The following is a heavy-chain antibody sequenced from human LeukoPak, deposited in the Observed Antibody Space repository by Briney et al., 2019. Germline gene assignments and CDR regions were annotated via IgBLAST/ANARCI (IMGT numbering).Heavy chain of an antibody. D-gene: IGHD6-13*01. Sequence: PGEALRPSCAASGFTFRSFWMHWVRQAPGKGLVWVSRIDNDGSSTNYADSVKGRFTISRDNAKNTLYLQMNSLRAEDTAVYYCAKGPYITAHLDYWGQGTLVTVSS. J-gene: IGHJ4*02. CDR2: IDNDGSST. V-gene: IGHV3-74*01. CDR3: AKGPYITAHLDY. CDR1: GFTFRSFW.